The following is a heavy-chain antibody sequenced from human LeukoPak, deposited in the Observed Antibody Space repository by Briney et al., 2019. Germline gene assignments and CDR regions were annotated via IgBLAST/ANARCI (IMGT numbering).Heavy chain of an antibody. D-gene: IGHD1-26*01. CDR3: ARPSGTYFPFDY. CDR1: GYSFTRYW. J-gene: IGHJ4*02. Sequence: SGESLKISCKTSGYSFTRYWIAWVRQTPGKGLEWMGIVYPDDSDTRYSPAFQGRVTISADKSITTAYLHWSSLKASDTAVYYCARPSGTYFPFDYWGQGTLVTVSS. CDR2: VYPDDSDT. V-gene: IGHV5-51*01.